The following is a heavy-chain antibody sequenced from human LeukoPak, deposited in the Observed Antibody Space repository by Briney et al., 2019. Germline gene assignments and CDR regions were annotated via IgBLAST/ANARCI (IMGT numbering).Heavy chain of an antibody. CDR2: IYHTGSA. J-gene: IGHJ4*02. D-gene: IGHD2-2*01. CDR1: GYSFTSGHY. Sequence: SDTLSLTCSVSGYSFTSGHYWGWIRQPPGKGLKWIANIYHTGSAHYNPSLKSRVTISVDTSKNQFSLKLSSVTAADTAVYYCARYCTSTTCILRGFDYWGQGTLVTVSS. V-gene: IGHV4-38-2*01. CDR3: ARYCTSTTCILRGFDY.